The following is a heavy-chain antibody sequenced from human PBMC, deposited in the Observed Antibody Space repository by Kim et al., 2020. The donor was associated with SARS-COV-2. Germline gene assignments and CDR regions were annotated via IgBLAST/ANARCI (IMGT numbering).Heavy chain of an antibody. V-gene: IGHV4-39*01. J-gene: IGHJ3*01. CDR3: TKPRAWGDTFDV. Sequence: SETLSLTCTVSGGSISSSSPYWVWVRQPPGKALEFIGYIYYSDGSTYLNPSLQSRVTMSLDTSKNQFSLRLSSVTDADTAVYYCTKPRAWGDTFDVWGQGTMVTVSS. CDR1: GGSISSSSPY. CDR2: IYYSDGST. D-gene: IGHD7-27*01.